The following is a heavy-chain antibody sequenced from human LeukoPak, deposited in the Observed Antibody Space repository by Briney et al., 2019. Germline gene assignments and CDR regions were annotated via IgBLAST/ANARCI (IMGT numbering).Heavy chain of an antibody. Sequence: GGSLRLSCAASGFTFSSYSMNWVRQAPGKGLEWVSSISSSSSYIYYADSVKGRFTISRDNAKNSLYLQMNSLRAEDTAVYYCASVHFPWLGEFQNYYYMDVWGKGTTVTVSS. CDR2: ISSSSSYI. CDR1: GFTFSSYS. J-gene: IGHJ6*03. CDR3: ASVHFPWLGEFQNYYYMDV. V-gene: IGHV3-21*01. D-gene: IGHD3-10*01.